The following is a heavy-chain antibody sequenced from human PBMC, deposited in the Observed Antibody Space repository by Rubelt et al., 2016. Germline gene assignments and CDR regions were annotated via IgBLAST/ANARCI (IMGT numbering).Heavy chain of an antibody. V-gene: IGHV1-2*02. Sequence: QVQLVQSGAEVKKPGASVKVSCKASGYTFTGYYMHWVRQAPGQGLEWMGWINPNSGGPNHAQKFQGRVTMTRDTSSSTAYMELSRLRSDDTAVYYCAREVVSDNWFDPWGQGTLVTVSS. CDR1: GYTFTGYY. CDR2: INPNSGGP. CDR3: AREVVSDNWFDP. J-gene: IGHJ5*02. D-gene: IGHD2-21*01.